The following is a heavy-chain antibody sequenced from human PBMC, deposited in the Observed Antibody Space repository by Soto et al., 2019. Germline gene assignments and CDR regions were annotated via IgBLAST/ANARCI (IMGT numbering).Heavy chain of an antibody. CDR2: ISSSSSTI. J-gene: IGHJ4*02. CDR3: ARLTRIAARTFDY. D-gene: IGHD6-6*01. Sequence: EVQLVESGGGLVQPGGSLRLSCAASGFTFSSYSMNWVRQAPGKGLEWVSYISSSSSTIYYADSVKGRFTISRDNAKNSLYRQMNSLRDEDTAVYYCARLTRIAARTFDYWGQGTLVTVSS. V-gene: IGHV3-48*02. CDR1: GFTFSSYS.